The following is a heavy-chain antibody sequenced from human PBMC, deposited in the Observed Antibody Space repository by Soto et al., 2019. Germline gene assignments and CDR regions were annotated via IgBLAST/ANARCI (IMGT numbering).Heavy chain of an antibody. Sequence: LRLSCAVSGFTFSGSVMHWVRQASGKGLEWVGRIKTKVNNYATAYADSVKGRFTISRDNSKNTLYLQMNSLRAEDTAVYYCAKVKSSSGSQAGLFDYWGQGTLVTVSS. CDR2: IKTKVNNYAT. V-gene: IGHV3-73*01. CDR1: GFTFSGSV. J-gene: IGHJ4*02. D-gene: IGHD3-10*01. CDR3: AKVKSSSGSQAGLFDY.